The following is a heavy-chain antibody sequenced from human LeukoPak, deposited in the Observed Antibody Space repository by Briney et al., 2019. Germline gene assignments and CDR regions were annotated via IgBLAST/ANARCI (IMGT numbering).Heavy chain of an antibody. Sequence: PGGSLRLSCAASGFTVSSNYMSWVRQAPGKGLEWVSAISGSGGSTYYADSVKGRFTISIDNSKNTLYLQMNSLRAEDTAVYYCAKGRRYYYDSSGYCPDYWGQGTLVTVSS. CDR3: AKGRRYYYDSSGYCPDY. V-gene: IGHV3-23*01. CDR1: GFTVSSNY. D-gene: IGHD3-22*01. J-gene: IGHJ4*02. CDR2: ISGSGGST.